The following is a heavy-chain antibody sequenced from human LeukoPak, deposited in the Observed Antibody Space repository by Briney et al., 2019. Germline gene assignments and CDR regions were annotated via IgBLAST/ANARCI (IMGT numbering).Heavy chain of an antibody. J-gene: IGHJ5*02. CDR1: GFTFNNYD. V-gene: IGHV3-30*02. CDR2: IRYDGNNK. D-gene: IGHD1-26*01. CDR3: AKDGISPPLDP. Sequence: GGSLRLSCAASGFTFNNYDMHWVRQAPGKGLGWVAFIRYDGNNKYYADSVKGRFTISRDNSKNTLYLQMNSLRVEDTAVYYCAKDGISPPLDPWGQGTLVTVSS.